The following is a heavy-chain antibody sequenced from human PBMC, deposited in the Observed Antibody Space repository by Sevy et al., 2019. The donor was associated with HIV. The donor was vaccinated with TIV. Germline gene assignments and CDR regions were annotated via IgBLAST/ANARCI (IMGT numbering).Heavy chain of an antibody. J-gene: IGHJ5*02. CDR1: GYTFTSYY. CDR3: ARDTPYDSSGLRSNWFDP. Sequence: ASVKVSCKASGYTFTSYYMHWVRQAPGQGLEWMGIINPSGGSTSYAQMFQGRVTMARDTSTSTVYMELSSLRSEDTAVYYCARDTPYDSSGLRSNWFDPWGQGTLVTVSS. V-gene: IGHV1-46*01. CDR2: INPSGGST. D-gene: IGHD3-22*01.